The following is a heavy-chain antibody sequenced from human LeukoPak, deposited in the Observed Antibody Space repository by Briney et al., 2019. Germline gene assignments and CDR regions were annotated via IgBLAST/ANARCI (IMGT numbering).Heavy chain of an antibody. J-gene: IGHJ5*02. CDR1: GGSISNYY. V-gene: IGHV4-4*09. CDR2: IYPSGST. CDR3: ARQRGFWSGLET. Sequence: PSETLSLTCTVSGGSISNYYWSWIRQPPGKGLEWIGYIYPSGSTNYNPSLKSRVSMSVDTSKDQFFLKLSSVTAADTAVHYCARQRGFWSGLETWGQGTLVTVSS. D-gene: IGHD3-3*01.